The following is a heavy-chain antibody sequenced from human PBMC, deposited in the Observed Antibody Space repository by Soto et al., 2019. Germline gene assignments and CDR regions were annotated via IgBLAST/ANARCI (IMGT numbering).Heavy chain of an antibody. CDR1: GFTFSSYG. CDR3: AKIALWFGEPDPTPDAFDI. V-gene: IGHV3-23*01. Sequence: GGSLRLSCAASGFTFSSYGMHWVRQAPGKGLEWVSVISGSGGSTYYADSVKGRFTISRDNSKNTLYLQMNSLRAEDTAVYYCAKIALWFGEPDPTPDAFDIWGQGTMVT. D-gene: IGHD3-10*01. CDR2: ISGSGGST. J-gene: IGHJ3*02.